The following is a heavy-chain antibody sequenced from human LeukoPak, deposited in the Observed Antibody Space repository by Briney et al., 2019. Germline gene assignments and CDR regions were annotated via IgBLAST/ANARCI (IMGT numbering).Heavy chain of an antibody. CDR1: GGTFSSYA. CDR2: IIPIFGTA. CDR3: ARPRVVPAAIYGWDAFDI. V-gene: IGHV1-69*05. Sequence: GASVKASCKAPGGTFSSYAISWVRQAPGQGLEWMGGIIPIFGTANYAQKFQGRVTITTDESTSTAYMELSSLRSEDTAVYYCARPRVVPAAIYGWDAFDIWGQGTMVTVSS. D-gene: IGHD2-2*01. J-gene: IGHJ3*02.